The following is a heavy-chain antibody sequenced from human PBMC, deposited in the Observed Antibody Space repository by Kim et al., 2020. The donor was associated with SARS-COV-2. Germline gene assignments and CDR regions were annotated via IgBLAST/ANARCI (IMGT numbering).Heavy chain of an antibody. CDR1: GFTFSSYA. CDR2: ISGSGGST. Sequence: GGSLRLSCAASGFTFSSYAMSWVRQAPGKGLEWVSAISGSGGSTYYADSVKGRFTISRDNSKNTLYLQMNSLRAEDTAVYYCAKSGKRDGGSSPGVWGQGTLVTVSS. J-gene: IGHJ4*02. D-gene: IGHD1-26*01. CDR3: AKSGKRDGGSSPGV. V-gene: IGHV3-23*01.